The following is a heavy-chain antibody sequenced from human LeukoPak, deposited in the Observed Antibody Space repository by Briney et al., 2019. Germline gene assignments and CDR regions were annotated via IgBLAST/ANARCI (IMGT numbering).Heavy chain of an antibody. CDR1: GFTFSSYA. J-gene: IGHJ4*02. CDR3: ARVVDYDYVWGSYNFDY. CDR2: ISYDGSNK. Sequence: GGSLRLSCAASGFTFSSYAMHWVRQAPGKGLEWVAVISYDGSNKYYADSVKGRFTISRDNSKNTLYLQMNSLRAEDTAVYYCARVVDYDYVWGSYNFDYWGQGTLVTVSS. D-gene: IGHD3-16*01. V-gene: IGHV3-30-3*01.